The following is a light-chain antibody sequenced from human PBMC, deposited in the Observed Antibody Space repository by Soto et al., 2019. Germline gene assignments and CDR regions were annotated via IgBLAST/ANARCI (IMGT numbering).Light chain of an antibody. CDR3: QKYDNLPPT. CDR2: AAF. Sequence: DIQMTQSPSSLSASVGDRVTITCQASQDISNDLNWYQQKPGKAAKLLIYAAFNLETGVPSRFSGSGSGTHLTFTISSLQPEDIATYYCQKYDNLPPTFGPGTKVDIK. J-gene: IGKJ3*01. V-gene: IGKV1-33*01. CDR1: QDISND.